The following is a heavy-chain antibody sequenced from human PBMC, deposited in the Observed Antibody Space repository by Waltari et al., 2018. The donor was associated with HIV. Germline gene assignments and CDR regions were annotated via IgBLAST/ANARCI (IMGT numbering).Heavy chain of an antibody. D-gene: IGHD4-17*01. V-gene: IGHV3-23*01. CDR2: ISGSGSKT. Sequence: EVQSLESGGGLVQPGGSLRLSCAASGFPLRTYAMSWVRQAPGKGREWVSRISGSGSKTYYADSVKGRFSISRDNSKNTLYLQMNGLRVEDTAVYYCANHATSFDSGDYHPLGYWGQGTLVTVSS. J-gene: IGHJ1*01. CDR1: GFPLRTYA. CDR3: ANHATSFDSGDYHPLGY.